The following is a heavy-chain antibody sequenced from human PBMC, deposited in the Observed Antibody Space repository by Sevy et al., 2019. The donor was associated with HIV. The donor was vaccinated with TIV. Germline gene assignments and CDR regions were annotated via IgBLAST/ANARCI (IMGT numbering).Heavy chain of an antibody. CDR1: GFTFSSYA. CDR3: ARGGTMVRGGWFDP. Sequence: GGSLRLSCAASGFTFSSYAMHWVRQAPGKGLEWVAVISYDGSNKDYAYSVKGRFTISRDNSKNTLYLQMNSLRAEDTAVYYCARGGTMVRGGWFDPWGQGTLVTVSS. D-gene: IGHD3-10*01. V-gene: IGHV3-30*04. J-gene: IGHJ5*02. CDR2: ISYDGSNK.